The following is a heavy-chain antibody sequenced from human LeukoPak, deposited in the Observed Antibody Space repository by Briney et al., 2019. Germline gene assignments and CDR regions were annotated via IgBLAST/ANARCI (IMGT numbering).Heavy chain of an antibody. V-gene: IGHV1-18*01. Sequence: ASVKVSCKTSGYTFNTYSLSWVRQAPGQGPEWMAWINTYSGRTVYAQEFQGRVILTTDTSTNTAYMELRGLRSDDTAVYYCARDRWVRQQLVLILEFWGQGTLVTVSS. CDR1: GYTFNTYS. D-gene: IGHD6-13*01. J-gene: IGHJ4*02. CDR3: ARDRWVRQQLVLILEF. CDR2: INTYSGRT.